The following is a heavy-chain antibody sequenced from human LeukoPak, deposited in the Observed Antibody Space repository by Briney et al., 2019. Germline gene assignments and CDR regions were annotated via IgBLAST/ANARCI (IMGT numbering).Heavy chain of an antibody. Sequence: SETLSLTCTVSGGSISSSSYFWGWIRQPPGKGLEWIGSIYYSGSTYYNPSLKSRVTISVDTSKNQFSLKLSSVTAADTAVYYCYYDRSGNGFWGQGTLVTVSS. CDR1: GGSISSSSYF. J-gene: IGHJ4*02. CDR3: YYDRSGNGF. CDR2: IYYSGST. V-gene: IGHV4-39*01. D-gene: IGHD3-22*01.